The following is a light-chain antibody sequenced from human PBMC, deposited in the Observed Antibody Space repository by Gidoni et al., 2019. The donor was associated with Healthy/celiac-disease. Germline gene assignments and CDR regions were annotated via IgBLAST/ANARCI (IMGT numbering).Light chain of an antibody. V-gene: IGKV1-39*01. CDR2: AAS. Sequence: VGDRVTITCRASQSISSYLNWYQQKPGKAPKLLIYAASSLQSGVPSRFSGSGSGTDFTLTISSLQPEDFATYYCQQSYSTPRTFGQETKVEIK. J-gene: IGKJ1*01. CDR3: QQSYSTPRT. CDR1: QSISSY.